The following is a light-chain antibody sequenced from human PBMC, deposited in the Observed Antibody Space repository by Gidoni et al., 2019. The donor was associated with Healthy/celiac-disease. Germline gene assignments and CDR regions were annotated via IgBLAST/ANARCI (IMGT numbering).Light chain of an antibody. CDR3: MQALQTR. CDR2: LGS. Sequence: DIVMTQSPLSLPVTPGEPASISCRSSQSLLHSNGYNYLDWYLQKPGQSPQLLIYLGSNRASGVPDRFSGSGSGTDFTLKISRVEAEDVGVYYCMQALQTRFXXXTKVEIK. J-gene: IGKJ1*01. CDR1: QSLLHSNGYNY. V-gene: IGKV2-28*01.